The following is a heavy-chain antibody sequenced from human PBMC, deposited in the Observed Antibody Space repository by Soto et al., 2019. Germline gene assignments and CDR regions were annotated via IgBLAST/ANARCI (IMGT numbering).Heavy chain of an antibody. CDR2: ISAYNGNT. J-gene: IGHJ6*02. Sequence: ASVKVSCKASGYTFTSYGISWVRQAPGQGLEWMGWISAYNGNTNYAQKLQGRVTMTTDTSTSTAYMELRSLRSEDTAVYYCASSNIVAAPYGMDVWGQGTTVTVSS. V-gene: IGHV1-18*01. D-gene: IGHD6-13*01. CDR1: GYTFTSYG. CDR3: ASSNIVAAPYGMDV.